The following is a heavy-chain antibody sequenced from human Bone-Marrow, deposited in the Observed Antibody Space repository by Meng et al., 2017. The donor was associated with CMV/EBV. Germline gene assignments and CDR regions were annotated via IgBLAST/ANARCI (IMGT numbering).Heavy chain of an antibody. J-gene: IGHJ5*02. Sequence: GESLKISCAASGFTFDDYGMRWVRQAPGKGLEWVSGINWNGGSKGYADSVKGRFTISRDNAKNPLFLQMNRLRVEDTAVYYCSRDRVGMGSWAEWLDAWGQGTLVTVSS. CDR1: GFTFDDYG. CDR3: SRDRVGMGSWAEWLDA. V-gene: IGHV3-20*04. CDR2: INWNGGSK. D-gene: IGHD3-10*01.